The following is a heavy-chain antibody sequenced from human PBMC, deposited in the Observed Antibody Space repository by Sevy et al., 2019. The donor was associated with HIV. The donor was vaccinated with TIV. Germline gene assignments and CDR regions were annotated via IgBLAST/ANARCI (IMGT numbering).Heavy chain of an antibody. CDR2: LSFGCGEI. CDR1: GFTFSKYS. Sequence: GSLRLSCVASGFTFSKYSMSWVRQPPGKGLEWVSTLSFGCGEINYADSVKGRFTISRDNSKSSVYLQMNNLRPEDTAVYYCAREGCTKPHDYWGQGTLVTVSS. J-gene: IGHJ4*02. CDR3: AREGCTKPHDY. D-gene: IGHD2-8*01. V-gene: IGHV3-23*01.